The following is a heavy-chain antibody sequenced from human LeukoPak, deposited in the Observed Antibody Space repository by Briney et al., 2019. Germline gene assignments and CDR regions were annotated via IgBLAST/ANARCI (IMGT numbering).Heavy chain of an antibody. CDR1: GFTFSSYS. CDR2: ISSSSSTI. V-gene: IGHV3-48*01. D-gene: IGHD3-10*01. CDR3: ARAPSSFFGKYNFDY. J-gene: IGHJ4*02. Sequence: GSLRLSCAASGFTFSSYSMNWVRQAPGKGLEWVSYISSSSSTIYYADSVKGRFTISRDNAKNSLYLQMNSLRAEDTAVYYCARAPSSFFGKYNFDYWGQGTLVTVSS.